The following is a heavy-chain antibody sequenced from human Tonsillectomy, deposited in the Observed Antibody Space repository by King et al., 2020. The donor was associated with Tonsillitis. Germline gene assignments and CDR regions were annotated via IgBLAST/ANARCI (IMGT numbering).Heavy chain of an antibody. CDR3: AGSYGFLTGYFCMDV. V-gene: IGHV5-51*01. D-gene: IGHD3-9*01. CDR2: IYPADSDT. Sequence: QLVQSGAEVIKPGESLKISCKASGYNFTDYWIGWVRQMHGKGLEWMGIIYPADSDTTYSPSFQGQVTISADMSLNTAFLQWSSLKSSDTAIYYFAGSYGFLTGYFCMDVWGQGTTVTVSS. J-gene: IGHJ6*02. CDR1: GYNFTDYW.